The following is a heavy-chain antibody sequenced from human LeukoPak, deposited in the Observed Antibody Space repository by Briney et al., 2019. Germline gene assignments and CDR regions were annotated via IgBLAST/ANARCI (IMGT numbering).Heavy chain of an antibody. J-gene: IGHJ6*02. Sequence: GGSLRLSCAASGFTFSSYAMHWVRQAPGEGLEWVAVISYDGSNKYYADSVRGRFTISRDNSKNTLYLQMNSLRAEDTAVYYCARDPEPGYSYGLGYYYGMDVWGQGTTVTVSS. CDR2: ISYDGSNK. CDR1: GFTFSSYA. V-gene: IGHV3-30*04. D-gene: IGHD5-18*01. CDR3: ARDPEPGYSYGLGYYYGMDV.